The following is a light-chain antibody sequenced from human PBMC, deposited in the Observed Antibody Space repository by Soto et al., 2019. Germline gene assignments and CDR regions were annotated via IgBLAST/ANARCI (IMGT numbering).Light chain of an antibody. V-gene: IGKV3-15*01. CDR2: GAS. J-gene: IGKJ1*01. Sequence: EVVMTQSPATLSVSPGGRATLSCRASQSVSNYLAWYQQKPGQAPRLLIYGASTRATGIPARFSGSGSGTEFTLTISSLQHDDFATYYCQQYNSYSETFGQGTKVDI. CDR1: QSVSNY. CDR3: QQYNSYSET.